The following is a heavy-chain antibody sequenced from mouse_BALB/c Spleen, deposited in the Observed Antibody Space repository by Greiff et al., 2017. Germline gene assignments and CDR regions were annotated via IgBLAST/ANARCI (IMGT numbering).Heavy chain of an antibody. D-gene: IGHD2-3*01. CDR2: ISDGGSYT. CDR3: ARGWLLRGGAMDY. Sequence: EVKVVESGGGLVKPGGSLKLSCAASGFTFSDYYMYWVRQTPEKRLEWVATISDGGSYTYYPDSVKGRFTISRDNAKNNLYLQMSSLKSEDTAMYYCARGWLLRGGAMDYWGQGTSVTVSS. CDR1: GFTFSDYY. V-gene: IGHV5-4*02. J-gene: IGHJ4*01.